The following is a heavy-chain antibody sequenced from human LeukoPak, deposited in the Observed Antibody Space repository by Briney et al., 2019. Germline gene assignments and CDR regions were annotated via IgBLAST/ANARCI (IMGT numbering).Heavy chain of an antibody. CDR2: MNPNSGNT. CDR1: GYTFTSYD. CDR3: AREIVVVVAASNWFDP. V-gene: IGHV1-8*01. J-gene: IGHJ5*02. D-gene: IGHD2-15*01. Sequence: ASVKVSCKASGYTFTSYDINWVRQVTGQGLEWMGWMNPNSGNTGYAQKFQGRDTMTRNTSISTAYMELSSLRSEDTAVYYCAREIVVVVAASNWFDPWGQGTLVTVSS.